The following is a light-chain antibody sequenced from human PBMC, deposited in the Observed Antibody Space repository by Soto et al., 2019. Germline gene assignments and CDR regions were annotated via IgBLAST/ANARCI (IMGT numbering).Light chain of an antibody. CDR1: SSNIGANSD. V-gene: IGLV1-40*01. Sequence: QSVLTQPPSVSGATGQRVTISCTGSSSNIGANSDVHWYQQLPGTAPKLLIYGNTNRPSGVPDRFSGSKSDTSASLAITGLQAEDEADYYCQSYDSNHVVFGGGTKLTVL. J-gene: IGLJ2*01. CDR3: QSYDSNHVV. CDR2: GNT.